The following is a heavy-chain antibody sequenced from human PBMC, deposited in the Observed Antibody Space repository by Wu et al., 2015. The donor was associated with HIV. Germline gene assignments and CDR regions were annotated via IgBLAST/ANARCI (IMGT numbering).Heavy chain of an antibody. V-gene: IGHV1-69*18. CDR2: IIPIFGTS. Sequence: QVQLVQSGADMKKPGSSVKVSCETSGDTFRNYAINWVRQAPGQGPEWMGRIIPIFGTSSYAQKFQGRLNHHRGRIYEHSLHLELGGRLKVMKNTAIYYCVRDRNIKRVKRPSLIYWGPGTMVKPSPQ. CDR1: GDTFRNYA. J-gene: IGHJ1*01. CDR3: VRDRNIKRVKRPSLIY. D-gene: IGHD3/OR15-3a*01.